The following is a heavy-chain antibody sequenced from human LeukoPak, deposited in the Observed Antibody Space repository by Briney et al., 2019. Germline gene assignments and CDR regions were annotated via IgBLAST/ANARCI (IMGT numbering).Heavy chain of an antibody. V-gene: IGHV4-34*01. CDR3: ARVPLRRGYYDSSGYFPRLYYFDY. D-gene: IGHD3-22*01. Sequence: PSETLSLTCAVYGGSFSGYYWSWIRKPPGKGLEWIGEINHSGSTNYNPSLKSRVTISVDTSKNQFSLKLSSVTAADTAVYYCARVPLRRGYYDSSGYFPRLYYFDYWGQGTLVTVSS. J-gene: IGHJ4*02. CDR2: INHSGST. CDR1: GGSFSGYY.